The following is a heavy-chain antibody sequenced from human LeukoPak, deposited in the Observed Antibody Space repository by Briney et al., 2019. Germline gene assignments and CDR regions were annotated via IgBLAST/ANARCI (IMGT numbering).Heavy chain of an antibody. CDR3: ARQWLAFDY. J-gene: IGHJ4*02. CDR2: ISSSGSTI. Sequence: GGSLRLSCAASGFTFSSYEMNWVRQAPGKGLEWVPYISSSGSTIYYADSVKGRFTISRDNAKNSLYLQMNSLRAEDTAVYYCARQWLAFDYWGQGTLVTVSS. V-gene: IGHV3-48*03. CDR1: GFTFSSYE. D-gene: IGHD5-24*01.